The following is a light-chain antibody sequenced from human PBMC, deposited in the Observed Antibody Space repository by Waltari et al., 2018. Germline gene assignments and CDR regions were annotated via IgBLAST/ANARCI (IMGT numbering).Light chain of an antibody. CDR2: ANY. Sequence: QSVLTQPPPTSGTPGQTVPISCSGSSSNIGTNTVTWYQQFPGTAPKVLVFANYPRPSGVPDRFSASKSGTSASLVISGLQSEDEGDYFCAAWDDSLIGRVFGGGTTLTVL. CDR3: AAWDDSLIGRV. J-gene: IGLJ3*02. CDR1: SSNIGTNT. V-gene: IGLV1-44*01.